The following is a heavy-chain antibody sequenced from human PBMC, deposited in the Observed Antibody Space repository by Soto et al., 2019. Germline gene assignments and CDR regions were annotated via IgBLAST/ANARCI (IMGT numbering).Heavy chain of an antibody. CDR3: ARQSLGNIRLRGFDY. Sequence: QVQLVESGGGVVQPGRSLRLSCAASGFTFSDYGMHWVRQAPGKGLEWVAVIWYDGSEKYYADSVKGRFTISRDNSKNPLYLQMNSLRAEDTAVYYCARQSLGNIRLRGFDYWGQGALVTVSS. J-gene: IGHJ4*02. CDR2: IWYDGSEK. V-gene: IGHV3-33*01. D-gene: IGHD1-1*01. CDR1: GFTFSDYG.